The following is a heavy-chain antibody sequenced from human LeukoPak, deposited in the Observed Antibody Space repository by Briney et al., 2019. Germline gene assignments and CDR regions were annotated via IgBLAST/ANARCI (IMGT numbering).Heavy chain of an antibody. CDR2: ISNSGTT. CDR1: GGSINDYY. D-gene: IGHD4-17*01. J-gene: IGHJ5*02. Sequence: SETLSLTCTVSGGSINDYYWTWIRQAPGKGLEWIGYISNSGTTDYNPSLKSRVTMSVDTSNNEFSLRLTSVTAADTAMYYCARVVRGAVTSNCFDPWGQGTLVTVSS. CDR3: ARVVRGAVTSNCFDP. V-gene: IGHV4-59*01.